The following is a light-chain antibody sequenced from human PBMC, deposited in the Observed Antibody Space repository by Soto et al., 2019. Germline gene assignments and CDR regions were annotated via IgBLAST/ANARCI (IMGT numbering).Light chain of an antibody. CDR3: QKYNRAPRT. Sequence: DIQMTQSPSSLSASVGDRVTITCRASQGISTYFDWYQQKPGKVPKLLIYAASTLKSGVPSRFSSSESGTDFILTISSLQREDVATYYCQKYNRAPRTFGQGTKVEIK. V-gene: IGKV1-27*01. CDR2: AAS. CDR1: QGISTY. J-gene: IGKJ1*01.